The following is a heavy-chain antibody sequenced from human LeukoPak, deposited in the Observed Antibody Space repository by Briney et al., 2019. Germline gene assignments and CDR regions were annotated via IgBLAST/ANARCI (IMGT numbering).Heavy chain of an antibody. D-gene: IGHD3-3*01. Sequence: PSETLSLTCTVSGGSISSYYWSWIRQPPGKGLEWIGYIYYSGSTNYNPSLKSRVTISVDTSKNQFSLKLSSVTAADTAVYYCARVITIFGVVIIEPEAFDIWGQGTMVTVSS. CDR1: GGSISSYY. J-gene: IGHJ3*02. CDR3: ARVITIFGVVIIEPEAFDI. CDR2: IYYSGST. V-gene: IGHV4-59*01.